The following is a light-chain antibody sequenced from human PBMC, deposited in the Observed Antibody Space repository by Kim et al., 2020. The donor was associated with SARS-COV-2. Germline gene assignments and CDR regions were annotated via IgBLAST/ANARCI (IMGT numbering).Light chain of an antibody. CDR1: SSDLGSYNY. V-gene: IGLV2-14*03. CDR2: AVS. J-gene: IGLJ1*01. CDR3: SSYTTGSTNYV. Sequence: QSITISCTGTSSDLGSYNYVSWYQQHPGKAPKLMIYAVSNRPSGVSNRFSGSKSGNTASLTISGLQAEDEADYYCSSYTTGSTNYVFGTGTKVTVL.